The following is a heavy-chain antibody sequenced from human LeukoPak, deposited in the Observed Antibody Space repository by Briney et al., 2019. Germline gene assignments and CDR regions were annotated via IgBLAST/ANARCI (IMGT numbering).Heavy chain of an antibody. CDR3: ARVESAVAGTSRDHYYYYYMDV. Sequence: PSETLSLTCTVSGDSISSGDYYWSWIRQPAGKGLEWIVRIYSSGTTNYNPSLKSRVTISIDTSNNQFSLRLSSVTAADTAVYFCARVESAVAGTSRDHYYYYYMDVWGKGTTVTVSS. D-gene: IGHD6-19*01. V-gene: IGHV4-61*02. J-gene: IGHJ6*03. CDR1: GDSISSGDYY. CDR2: IYSSGTT.